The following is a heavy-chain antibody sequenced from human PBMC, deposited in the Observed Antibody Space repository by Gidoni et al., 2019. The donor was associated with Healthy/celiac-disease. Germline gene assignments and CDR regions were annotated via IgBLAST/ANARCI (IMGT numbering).Heavy chain of an antibody. J-gene: IGHJ6*02. CDR1: GGSISSYY. CDR3: ARVNSGYDWGYYYYGMDV. V-gene: IGHV4-59*01. Sequence: QVQLQESGPGLVKPSETLSLTCTVSGGSISSYYWSWIRQPPGKGLEWIGYIYYSGSTNYNPSLKSRVTISVDTSKNQFSLKLSSVTAADTAVYYCARVNSGYDWGYYYYGMDVWGQGTTVTVSS. CDR2: IYYSGST. D-gene: IGHD5-12*01.